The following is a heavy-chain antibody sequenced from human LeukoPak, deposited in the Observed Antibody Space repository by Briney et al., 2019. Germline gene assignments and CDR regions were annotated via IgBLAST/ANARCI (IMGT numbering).Heavy chain of an antibody. CDR1: GFTFSSHS. CDR3: ARMVVAATGNWFDP. Sequence: PGGSLRLSCAASGFTFSSHSMNWVRQAPGKGLEWVSYISSSSSTIYYADSVKGRFTISRDNAKNSLYLQMNSLRDEDTAVYYCARMVVAATGNWFDPWGQGTLATVSS. CDR2: ISSSSSTI. D-gene: IGHD2-15*01. V-gene: IGHV3-48*02. J-gene: IGHJ5*02.